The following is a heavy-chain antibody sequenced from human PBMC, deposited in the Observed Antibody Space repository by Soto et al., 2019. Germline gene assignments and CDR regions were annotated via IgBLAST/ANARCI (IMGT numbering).Heavy chain of an antibody. CDR2: IYHSGNT. CDR1: GGSISTNNW. J-gene: IGHJ3*02. V-gene: IGHV4-4*02. CDR3: ASLLVPAAGAFHI. D-gene: IGHD2-2*01. Sequence: QVQLQESGPGLVKPSGTLSLTCSVSGGSISTNNWWSWVRQPPGKGLEWIGDIYHSGNTNYNPSLKNRVSISVDKSNNRFSLKLNSVAAADTAVYYCASLLVPAAGAFHIWGQGTMVTVSS.